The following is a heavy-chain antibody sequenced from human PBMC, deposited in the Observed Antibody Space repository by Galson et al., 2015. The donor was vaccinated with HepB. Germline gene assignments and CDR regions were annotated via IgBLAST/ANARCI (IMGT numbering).Heavy chain of an antibody. Sequence: SVKVSCKASGYSFTSYGISWVRQAPGQGLEWMGWISAYNGNTNYGQELQGRVTMTADTSTSTAYMELRSLRSDDTAVYYCARVHYGDRIRLIRRPAGFDYWGQGTLVTVSS. J-gene: IGHJ4*02. CDR2: ISAYNGNT. CDR1: GYSFTSYG. V-gene: IGHV1-18*01. D-gene: IGHD4-17*01. CDR3: ARVHYGDRIRLIRRPAGFDY.